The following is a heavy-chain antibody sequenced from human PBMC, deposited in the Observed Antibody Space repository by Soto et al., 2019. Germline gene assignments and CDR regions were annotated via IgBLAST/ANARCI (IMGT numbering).Heavy chain of an antibody. J-gene: IGHJ4*02. CDR2: ISSSGSTV. Sequence: PVGSLRLSCAASGFTFSSYAMNWVRLAPGKGLEWVSYISSSGSTVYHADSVEGRLTISRDNAKNSLFLQMNSLRAEDTALYYCAREGSYDTMDYWGLGTLVTVSS. V-gene: IGHV3-48*03. CDR1: GFTFSSYA. CDR3: AREGSYDTMDY. D-gene: IGHD3-22*01.